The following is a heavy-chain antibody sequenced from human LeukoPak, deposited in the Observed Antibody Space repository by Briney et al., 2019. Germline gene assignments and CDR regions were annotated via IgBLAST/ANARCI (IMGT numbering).Heavy chain of an antibody. CDR2: IYYSGST. Sequence: SETLSLTCTVSGGSISSSSYYWGWIRQPPGKGLEWIGSIYYSGSTYYNPSLKSRVTISVDTSKNQFSLKLSSVTAADTAVYYCAREGAAAGRINYFDYWGQGTLVTVSS. V-gene: IGHV4-39*07. CDR3: AREGAAAGRINYFDY. CDR1: GGSISSSSYY. J-gene: IGHJ4*02. D-gene: IGHD6-13*01.